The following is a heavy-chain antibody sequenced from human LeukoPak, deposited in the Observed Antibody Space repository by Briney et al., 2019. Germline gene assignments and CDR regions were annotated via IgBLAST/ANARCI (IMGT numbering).Heavy chain of an antibody. CDR1: GFTFSSYG. V-gene: IGHV3-30*18. D-gene: IGHD2-15*01. CDR2: ISYDGSNK. Sequence: GGSLRLSCADSGFTFSSYGMHWVRQAPGKGLEWVAVISYDGSNKYYADSVKGRFTISRDNSKNTLYLQVNSLRAEDTAVYYCAKLAQVVAATTDFDYWGQGTLVTVSS. J-gene: IGHJ4*02. CDR3: AKLAQVVAATTDFDY.